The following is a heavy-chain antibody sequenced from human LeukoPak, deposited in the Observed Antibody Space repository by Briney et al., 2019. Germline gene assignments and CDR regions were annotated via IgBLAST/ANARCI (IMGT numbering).Heavy chain of an antibody. CDR1: GGSFSGYY. CDR3: ARGLPVAVSNWFDP. Sequence: PSETLSLTCAVHGGSFSGYYWSWIRQPPGKGLEWIGEINHSGSTNYNPSLKSRVTISVDTSKNQFSLKLSSVTAADTAVYYCARGLPVAVSNWFDPWGQGTLVTVSS. CDR2: INHSGST. J-gene: IGHJ5*02. D-gene: IGHD6-19*01. V-gene: IGHV4-34*01.